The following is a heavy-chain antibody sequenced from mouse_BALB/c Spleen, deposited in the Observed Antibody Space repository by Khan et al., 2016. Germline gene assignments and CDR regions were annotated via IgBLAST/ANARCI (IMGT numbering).Heavy chain of an antibody. CDR2: ISDGGSYI. Sequence: LVESGGGLVKPGGSLKLSCAASGFTFSDYYMYWVRQTPEKRLEWVATISDGGSYIYYPDSVKGRFTISRDNAKNNLYLQMSSLKSEDTAMYYCARAGTTYSYWYFDVWGSGTTVTVSS. CDR1: GFTFSDYY. V-gene: IGHV5-4*02. CDR3: ARAGTTYSYWYFDV. D-gene: IGHD1-1*01. J-gene: IGHJ1*01.